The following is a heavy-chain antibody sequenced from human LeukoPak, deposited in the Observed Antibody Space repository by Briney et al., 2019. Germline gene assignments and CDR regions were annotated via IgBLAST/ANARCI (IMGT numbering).Heavy chain of an antibody. CDR2: ISGSGGTT. V-gene: IGHV3-23*01. J-gene: IGHJ4*02. Sequence: GGSLRLSCAASGFTFSSYVMSWVRQAPGKGLDWVSVISGSGGTTYYADSVKGRFTISRDNSKNTLYLQMNSLRAEDTAIYYCAKDSSTTVTTKGGPRRSFDYWGPGTLVTVSS. D-gene: IGHD4-17*01. CDR1: GFTFSSYV. CDR3: AKDSSTTVTTKGGPRRSFDY.